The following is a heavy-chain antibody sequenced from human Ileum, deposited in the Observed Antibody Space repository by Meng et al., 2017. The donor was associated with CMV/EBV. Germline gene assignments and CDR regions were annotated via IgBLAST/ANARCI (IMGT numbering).Heavy chain of an antibody. CDR1: SGSISNYY. D-gene: IGHD5-24*01. Sequence: GSLRLSCTVSSGSISNYYWSWIRQPPGKGLEWIGYIYDSGSANYNPSLKSRVTISVDTSKKQFSLKLSSVTAAATAVYYCAGNYRFNFYYYGMDVWGQGTTVTVSS. CDR2: IYDSGSA. V-gene: IGHV4-59*01. J-gene: IGHJ6*02. CDR3: AGNYRFNFYYYGMDV.